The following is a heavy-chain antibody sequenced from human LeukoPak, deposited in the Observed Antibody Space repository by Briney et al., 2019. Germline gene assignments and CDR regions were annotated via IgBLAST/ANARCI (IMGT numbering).Heavy chain of an antibody. CDR1: GFTFSGYG. CDR3: ARDYGYCRGNTCYASFDY. D-gene: IGHD2-2*01. V-gene: IGHV3-48*02. CDR2: MFCNGNTE. J-gene: IGHJ4*01. Sequence: GGSLRLSCAASGFTFSGYGINWLRVAPGKGVEGVSMFCNGNTEHYADSVKGRFTVSRGNARNSAYLQMNSLRDEDTAMYYCARDYGYCRGNTCYASFDYWGHGTLVTVSS.